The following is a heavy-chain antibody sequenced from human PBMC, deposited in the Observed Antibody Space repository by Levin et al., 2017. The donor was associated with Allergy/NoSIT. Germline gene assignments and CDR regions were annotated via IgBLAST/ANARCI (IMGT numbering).Heavy chain of an antibody. J-gene: IGHJ4*02. V-gene: IGHV5-51*01. CDR3: ARQKISHFDS. CDR2: IHPGDSET. Sequence: HGESLKISCKGSGYRFTSNWIAWVRQMPGKGLEWMGIIHPGDSETTYSPSFQGQVTISVDKSINTAYLQWSSLKASDSAMYYCARQKISHFDSWGQGTLVTVSS. CDR1: GYRFTSNW.